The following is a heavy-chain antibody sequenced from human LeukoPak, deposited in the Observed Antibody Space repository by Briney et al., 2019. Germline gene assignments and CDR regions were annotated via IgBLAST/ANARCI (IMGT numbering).Heavy chain of an antibody. J-gene: IGHJ6*04. Sequence: SETLSLTCTVSGGSISSYYWSWIRQPPGKGLEWIGYIYYSGSTNYNPSLKSRVTISVDTSKNQFSLKLSSVTAADTAVYYCAGSFGCSGGSCLDVWGKGTTVTVSS. CDR2: IYYSGST. CDR3: AGSFGCSGGSCLDV. V-gene: IGHV4-59*12. D-gene: IGHD2-15*01. CDR1: GGSISSYY.